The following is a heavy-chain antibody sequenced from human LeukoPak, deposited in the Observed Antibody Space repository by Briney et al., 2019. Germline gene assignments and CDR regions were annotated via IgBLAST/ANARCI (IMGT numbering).Heavy chain of an antibody. V-gene: IGHV3-7*01. CDR1: GFTFSSYW. Sequence: PGGSLRLSCTASGFTFSSYWMHWVPQAPGKGLEWVANINQRGSEIYYVDSVRGRFTISRDNAKNSLYLQMNILRAEDTAVYYCVRRYMATSAEDFDYWGQGTLVTVFS. CDR3: VRRYMATSAEDFDY. CDR2: INQRGSEI. J-gene: IGHJ4*02. D-gene: IGHD3-16*02.